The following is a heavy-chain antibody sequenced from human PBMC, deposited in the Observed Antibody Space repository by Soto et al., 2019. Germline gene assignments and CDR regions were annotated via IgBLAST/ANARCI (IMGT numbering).Heavy chain of an antibody. Sequence: GSLRLSCAASGFTFNFYAMAWVRQAPGKGLEWVSGISVNGRTNYADSVKGRFTISRDNSKNMVFLQMDTLRAEDTALYYCTKAGGWYYYDSSGPPDASHVWGQGTMVTVSS. CDR2: ISVNGRT. CDR3: TKAGGWYYYDSSGPPDASHV. D-gene: IGHD3-22*01. J-gene: IGHJ3*01. CDR1: GFTFNFYA. V-gene: IGHV3-23*01.